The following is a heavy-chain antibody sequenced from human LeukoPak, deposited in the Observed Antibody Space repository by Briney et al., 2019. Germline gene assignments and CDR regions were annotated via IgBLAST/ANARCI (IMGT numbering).Heavy chain of an antibody. CDR1: GFTFSSYE. CDR3: ARDLYSSSSGPYY. J-gene: IGHJ4*02. V-gene: IGHV3-48*03. D-gene: IGHD6-6*01. CDR2: ISSSGSTI. Sequence: GGSLRLSCAASGFTFSSYEMNWVRQAPGKGLEWVSYISSSGSTIYYADSVKGRFTISRDNAKNSLYLQMNSLRAEDTALYYCARDLYSSSSGPYYWGQGTLVTVSS.